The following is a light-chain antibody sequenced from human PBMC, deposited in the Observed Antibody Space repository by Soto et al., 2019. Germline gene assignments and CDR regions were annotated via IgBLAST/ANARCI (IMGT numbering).Light chain of an antibody. CDR2: DAS. Sequence: EIVLTQSPATLPLSPRERATLSCRASQSVSSYLAWYQQKAGQAPRLLSYDASNMASGIPARFSGSGSGTDVTLTISSVEPADFAVYYCEQRSNWCRFTFCGGTKVEVK. CDR3: EQRSNWCRFT. V-gene: IGKV3-11*01. J-gene: IGKJ4*01. CDR1: QSVSSY.